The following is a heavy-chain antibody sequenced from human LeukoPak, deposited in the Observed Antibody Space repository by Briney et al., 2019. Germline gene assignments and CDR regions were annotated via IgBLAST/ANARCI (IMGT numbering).Heavy chain of an antibody. Sequence: ASETLSLTCTVSGGSISSSSYYWGWIRQPPGKGLEWIGSIYYSGSTYYNPSLKSRVTISVDTSKNQFSLKLSSVTAADTAVYYCAREAFTFGEYNQFDPWGQGTLVTVSS. CDR3: AREAFTFGEYNQFDP. CDR1: GGSISSSSYY. V-gene: IGHV4-39*07. CDR2: IYYSGST. J-gene: IGHJ5*02. D-gene: IGHD3-10*01.